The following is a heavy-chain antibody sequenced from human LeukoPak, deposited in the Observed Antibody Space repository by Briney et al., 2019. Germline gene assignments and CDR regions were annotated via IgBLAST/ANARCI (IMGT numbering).Heavy chain of an antibody. Sequence: GGSLRLSCAASGFTFSSYSMNWVRQAPGKGLEWVSSISSSSSYIYYADSVKGRFTISRDNAKNPLYLQMNSLRAEDSAVYYCASRYGALDYWGQGTLVTVSS. V-gene: IGHV3-21*01. D-gene: IGHD3-10*01. CDR1: GFTFSSYS. J-gene: IGHJ4*02. CDR2: ISSSSSYI. CDR3: ASRYGALDY.